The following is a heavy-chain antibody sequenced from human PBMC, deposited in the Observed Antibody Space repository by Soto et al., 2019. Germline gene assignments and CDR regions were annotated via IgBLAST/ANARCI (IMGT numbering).Heavy chain of an antibody. V-gene: IGHV4-34*01. CDR3: VRAFLYDFWSGPYYYYMDV. CDR2: INHSGST. Sequence: QVQLQQWGAGLLKPSETLSLTCAVYGGSFSGYYWSWIRQPPGKGLEWIGEINHSGSTNYNPYLRSRVTLSVDTSKNQFSLKLSSVTAADTAVYYCVRAFLYDFWSGPYYYYMDVWGKGTTVTVSS. CDR1: GGSFSGYY. J-gene: IGHJ6*03. D-gene: IGHD3-3*01.